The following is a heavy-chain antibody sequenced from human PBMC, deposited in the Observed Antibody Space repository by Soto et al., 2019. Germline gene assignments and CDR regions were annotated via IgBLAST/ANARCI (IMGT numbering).Heavy chain of an antibody. V-gene: IGHV5-51*01. CDR1: GYSFNNYW. CDR3: ARASNHVDWFPEAFDI. J-gene: IGHJ3*02. D-gene: IGHD3-9*01. Sequence: PGESLKISCXASGYSFNNYWIGWVRQMPGKGLEWMGIMYPGESSIRYSPSFQGQVTLSADRSINTAYLHWSSLKASDTAIYYCARASNHVDWFPEAFDIWGQGTKVTVSS. CDR2: MYPGESSI.